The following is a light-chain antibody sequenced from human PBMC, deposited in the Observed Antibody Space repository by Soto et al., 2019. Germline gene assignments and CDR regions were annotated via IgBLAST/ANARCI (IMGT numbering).Light chain of an antibody. CDR3: HQYGSSPQT. Sequence: EIVLTQSPGTLSLSPGERATLSCRASQSVSSSYLAWYQQKPGQAPRLLIYGASSRATGIPDRFTGSGSGTDFTLTISRLEPEDFAVFYCHQYGSSPQTFGQGSKGEIK. V-gene: IGKV3-20*01. CDR2: GAS. CDR1: QSVSSSY. J-gene: IGKJ1*01.